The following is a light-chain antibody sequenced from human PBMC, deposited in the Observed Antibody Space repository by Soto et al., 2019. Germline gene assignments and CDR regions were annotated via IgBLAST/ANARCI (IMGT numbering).Light chain of an antibody. J-gene: IGKJ2*01. CDR2: KAS. Sequence: DIQMTQSPSTLSASVGDRVTITCRASQSISSWLAWYQQKPGKDPKLLIYKASSLESGVPSRFSGSGSGTEFTLTISSLQTDDFASYYCQQYNSYPMYTFGQVTKLEIK. CDR1: QSISSW. V-gene: IGKV1-5*03. CDR3: QQYNSYPMYT.